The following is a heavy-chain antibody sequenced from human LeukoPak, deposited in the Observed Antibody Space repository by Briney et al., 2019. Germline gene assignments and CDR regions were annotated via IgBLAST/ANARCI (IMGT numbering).Heavy chain of an antibody. J-gene: IGHJ5*02. CDR2: IHYSGST. D-gene: IGHD4-17*01. V-gene: IGHV4-59*01. Sequence: SETLSLTCTVSDGSISSYYWSWIRQPPGKGLEWIGHIHYSGSTNYNSSLKSRVPISVDTSKNQFFLKLSSVTAADTAVYYCARERLPGVTTVTRWFDPWGQGTLVTVSS. CDR3: ARERLPGVTTVTRWFDP. CDR1: DGSISSYY.